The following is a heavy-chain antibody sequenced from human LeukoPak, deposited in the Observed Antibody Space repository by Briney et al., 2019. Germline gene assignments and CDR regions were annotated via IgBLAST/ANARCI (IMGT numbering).Heavy chain of an antibody. CDR1: GFTFDDYA. V-gene: IGHV3-43*02. D-gene: IGHD2-15*01. J-gene: IGHJ4*02. Sequence: GGCLRLSCAASGFTFDDYAMHWVRQAPGKGLEWVSLISGDGGTTYYADSVKGRFTISRDNSKNSLYLQMNSLRTEDTALYYCAKDEGRCLDYWGQGTLVTVSS. CDR3: AKDEGRCLDY. CDR2: ISGDGGTT.